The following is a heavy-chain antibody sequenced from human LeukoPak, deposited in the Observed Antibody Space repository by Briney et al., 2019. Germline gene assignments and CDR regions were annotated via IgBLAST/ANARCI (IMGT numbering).Heavy chain of an antibody. CDR2: IYYSGST. J-gene: IGHJ1*01. CDR1: GGSISSSSYY. CDR3: ARGRVYFQH. V-gene: IGHV4-39*07. Sequence: KPSETLSLTCTVSGGSISSSSYYWGWIRQPPGKGLEWIGSIYYSGSTYYNPSLKSRVTISVDTSKNQFSLKLSSVTAADTAVYYCARGRVYFQHWGQGTLVTVSS.